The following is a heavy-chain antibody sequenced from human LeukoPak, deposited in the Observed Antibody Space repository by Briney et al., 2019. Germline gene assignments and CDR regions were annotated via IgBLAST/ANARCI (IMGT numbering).Heavy chain of an antibody. J-gene: IGHJ4*02. Sequence: ASVTVSCTASGYTFTSYYMHWVRQAPGQGLEWMGIINPSGGSTNYAQNFQGRVTMTRDTSTSTVYMELSSLRSEDTAVYYCARVDYDSSGYGPSGHWGQGTLVTVSS. CDR2: INPSGGST. CDR3: ARVDYDSSGYGPSGH. CDR1: GYTFTSYY. V-gene: IGHV1-46*01. D-gene: IGHD3-22*01.